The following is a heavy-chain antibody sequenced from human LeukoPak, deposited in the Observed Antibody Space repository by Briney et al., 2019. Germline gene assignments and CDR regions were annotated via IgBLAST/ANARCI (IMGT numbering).Heavy chain of an antibody. D-gene: IGHD6-13*01. J-gene: IGHJ4*02. CDR3: TTDAGYTSKWYNY. CDR1: GFTVSSYY. CDR2: IKDKTASGTT. V-gene: IGHV3-15*01. Sequence: GGSLRLSCAASGFTVSSYYMSWVRQAPGKGLEWVGRIKDKTASGTTDYAAPVKGRFIISRDDSKNTLYLQMNSLKTEDTAVYYCTTDAGYTSKWYNYWGQGTLVTVSS.